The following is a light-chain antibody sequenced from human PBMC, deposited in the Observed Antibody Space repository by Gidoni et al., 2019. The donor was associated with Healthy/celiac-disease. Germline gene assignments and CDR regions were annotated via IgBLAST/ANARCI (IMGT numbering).Light chain of an antibody. V-gene: IGLV3-21*02. Sequence: SYVLTQPPSVSVAPGQTARITCGGNNIGSKSVHWYQQKPGQAPVLVGYDDSDRPSGSPERFSGSNSGTTATLTISRVEAGDDADYYCQVWDSSSDVVFGGGTKLTVL. CDR3: QVWDSSSDVV. CDR2: DDS. CDR1: NIGSKS. J-gene: IGLJ2*01.